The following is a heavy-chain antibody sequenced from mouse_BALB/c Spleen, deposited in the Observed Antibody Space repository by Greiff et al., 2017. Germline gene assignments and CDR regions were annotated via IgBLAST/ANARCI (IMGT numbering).Heavy chain of an antibody. J-gene: IGHJ3*01. Sequence: EVKLEESGGGLVKLGGSLKLSCAASGFTFSSYYMSWVRQTPEKRLELVAAINSNGGSTYYPDTVKGRFTISRDNAKNTLYLQMSSLKSEDTALYYCARQGYYGSSFPFAYWGQGTLVTVSA. D-gene: IGHD1-1*01. CDR1: GFTFSSYY. V-gene: IGHV5-6-2*01. CDR3: ARQGYYGSSFPFAY. CDR2: INSNGGST.